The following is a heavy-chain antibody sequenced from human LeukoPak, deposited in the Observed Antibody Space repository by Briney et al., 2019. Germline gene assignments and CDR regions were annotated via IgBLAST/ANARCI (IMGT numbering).Heavy chain of an antibody. CDR2: IYHSGST. V-gene: IGHV4-59*01. D-gene: IGHD6-19*01. CDR1: GGSISTYY. CDR3: ARLPYSSGWYVY. J-gene: IGHJ4*02. Sequence: SETLSLTCTVSGGSISTYYWNWIRQPPGKGLEWIGYIYHSGSTNYNPSLQSRVTISVDTSKNQFSLKLSSVTAADTAVYYCARLPYSSGWYVYWGQGTLVTVSS.